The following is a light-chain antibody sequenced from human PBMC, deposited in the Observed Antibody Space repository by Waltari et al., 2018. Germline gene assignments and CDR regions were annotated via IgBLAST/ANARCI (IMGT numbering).Light chain of an antibody. CDR2: NVN. J-gene: IGLJ3*02. CDR1: NFDVGGYNY. CDR3: CSYAGRSTWV. Sequence: QSALTQPRSVSGSPGQSVTISCTGTNFDVGGYNYVSWYQQHPGKAPKLMIYNVNERLSGVPDRFSGSNSGNTASLTISGRQAEDEADYFCCSYAGRSTWVFGGGTKVTVL. V-gene: IGLV2-11*01.